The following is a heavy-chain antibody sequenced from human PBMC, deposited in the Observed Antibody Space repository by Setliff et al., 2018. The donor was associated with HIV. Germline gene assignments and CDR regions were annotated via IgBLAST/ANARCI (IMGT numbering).Heavy chain of an antibody. D-gene: IGHD2-8*01. CDR3: ARALDNGDYYYFYYMDV. Sequence: SVKVSCKASGGIFRREAISWVRQAPGQGLEWMGGIIPIFGTTNYAQKFQGRVTITADKSTTTSYMELSSLRSEDTAVYYCARALDNGDYYYFYYMDVWGKGTTVTVS. J-gene: IGHJ6*03. CDR1: GGIFRREA. CDR2: IIPIFGTT. V-gene: IGHV1-69*06.